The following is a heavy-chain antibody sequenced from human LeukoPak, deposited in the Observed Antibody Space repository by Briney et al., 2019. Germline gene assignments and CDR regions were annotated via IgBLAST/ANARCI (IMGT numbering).Heavy chain of an antibody. D-gene: IGHD3-3*01. Sequence: ASVKVSCKASGYTFTSYGISWVRQAPGQGLEWMGWISAYNGNTNYAQKLQGRVTMTTDTSTSTAYMELRSLRSDDTAVYYCARDYDFWSGYSPTAFDYWGQGTLVTVSS. CDR2: ISAYNGNT. CDR3: ARDYDFWSGYSPTAFDY. CDR1: GYTFTSYG. J-gene: IGHJ4*02. V-gene: IGHV1-18*01.